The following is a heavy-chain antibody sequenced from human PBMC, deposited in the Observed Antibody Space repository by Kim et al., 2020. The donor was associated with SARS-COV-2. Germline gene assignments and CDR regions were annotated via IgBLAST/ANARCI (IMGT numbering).Heavy chain of an antibody. CDR3: ARGFDY. J-gene: IGHJ4*02. Sequence: SETLSLTCTVSGGSISSYYWSWIRQPPGKGLEWIGYIYYSGSTNYNPSLKSRVTISVDTSKNQFSLKLSSVTAADTAVYYCARGFDYWCQGTLVPVSS. CDR2: IYYSGST. CDR1: GGSISSYY. V-gene: IGHV4-59*13.